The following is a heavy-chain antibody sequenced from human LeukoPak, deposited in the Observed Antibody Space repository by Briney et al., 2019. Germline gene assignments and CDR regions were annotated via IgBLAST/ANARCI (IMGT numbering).Heavy chain of an antibody. CDR1: GVTFRTNV. D-gene: IGHD3-9*01. J-gene: IGHJ4*02. CDR3: AKGLRDGNNKYFES. CDR2: VGAGGNEK. V-gene: IGHV3-30*02. Sequence: GGCLRVSSVAPGVTFRTNVMCWAREAPGKGVWWVSFVGAGGNEKYSTDAVKGRFTTSRENITSTGYLQMSSVRIQNTATYYGAKGLRDGNNKYFESWGQGTLVTVSS.